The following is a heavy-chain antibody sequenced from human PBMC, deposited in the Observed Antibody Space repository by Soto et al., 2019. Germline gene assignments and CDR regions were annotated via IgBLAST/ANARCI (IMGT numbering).Heavy chain of an antibody. CDR2: IYYSGST. J-gene: IGHJ4*02. V-gene: IGHV4-39*01. CDR3: ELSRAATGPFTNY. Sequence: SETLSLTCTVSGGSISNSSYYWGWIRQPPGKGLEWIGSIYYSGSTYYNPSLKSRVTISVDTSKNQFSLKLSSVTAADTAVYYCELSRAATGPFTNYWGQGTLVTVSS. CDR1: GGSISNSSYY. D-gene: IGHD2-15*01.